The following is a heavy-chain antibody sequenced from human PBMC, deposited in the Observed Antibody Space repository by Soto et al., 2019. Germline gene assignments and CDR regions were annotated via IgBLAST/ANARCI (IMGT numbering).Heavy chain of an antibody. CDR2: IYYSGST. CDR1: GGSISSGGYY. D-gene: IGHD3-22*01. J-gene: IGHJ5*02. CDR3: ARRNLYDSSGYLAEFWFDP. V-gene: IGHV4-31*03. Sequence: KTSETLSLTCTVSGGSISSGGYYWSWIRQHPGKGLEWIGYIYYSGSTYYNPSLKSRVTISVDTSKNQFSLKLSSVTAADTAVYYCARRNLYDSSGYLAEFWFDPWGQGTLVTVSS.